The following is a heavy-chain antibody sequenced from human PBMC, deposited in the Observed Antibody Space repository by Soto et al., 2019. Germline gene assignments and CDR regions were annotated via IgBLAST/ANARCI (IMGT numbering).Heavy chain of an antibody. V-gene: IGHV3-7*04. Sequence: EVQVVESGGGLVQPGGSLRLSCAGSGFNFGSSYMTWFRQAPGKGLEWVANIKQDGSEKFYVDSVKGRFTISRDNAKNSLSLQMDSLRVDDTAVYDCARGGGWLAEDWGQGTLVTVSS. CDR1: GFNFGSSY. D-gene: IGHD6-19*01. CDR3: ARGGGWLAED. J-gene: IGHJ1*01. CDR2: IKQDGSEK.